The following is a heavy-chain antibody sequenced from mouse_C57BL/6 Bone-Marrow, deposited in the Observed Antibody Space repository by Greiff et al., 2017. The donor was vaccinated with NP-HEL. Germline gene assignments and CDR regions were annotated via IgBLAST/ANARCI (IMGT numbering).Heavy chain of an antibody. J-gene: IGHJ3*01. CDR3: ARARQLAWCAY. CDR2: INPGSGGT. Sequence: QVQLKESGAELVRPGTSVKVSCKASGYAFTNYLIEWVKQRPGQGLEWIGVINPGSGGTNYNEKFKGKATLTADKSSSTAYMQLSSLTSEDSAVYFCARARQLAWCAYWGQGTLVTVSA. D-gene: IGHD3-2*01. V-gene: IGHV1-54*01. CDR1: GYAFTNYL.